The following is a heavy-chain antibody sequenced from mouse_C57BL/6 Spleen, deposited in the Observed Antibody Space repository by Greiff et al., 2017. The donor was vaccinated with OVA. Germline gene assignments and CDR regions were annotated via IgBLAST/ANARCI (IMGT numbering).Heavy chain of an antibody. CDR2: IYPGNSDT. D-gene: IGHD2-1*01. V-gene: IGHV1-5*01. CDR3: TSYGNYEGGFDY. J-gene: IGHJ2*01. Sequence: EVQRVESGTVLARPGASVKMSCKTSGYTFTSYWMHWVKQRPGQGLEWIGAIYPGNSDTSYNQKFKGKAKLTAVTSASTAYMELSSLTNEDSAVYYCTSYGNYEGGFDYWGQGTTLTVSS. CDR1: GYTFTSYW.